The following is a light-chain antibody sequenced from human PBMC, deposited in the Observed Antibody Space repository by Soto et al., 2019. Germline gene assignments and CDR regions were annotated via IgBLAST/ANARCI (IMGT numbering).Light chain of an antibody. J-gene: IGKJ4*01. CDR2: FAS. Sequence: IVMTQSPATLSVSPGEKATLSCRARQSISNNLAWYQQKPGQAPRLLIYFASTRATGIPARFSGSGSGTEFSLTISSLQSEDFALYYCQHFDEWPLTFGGGTKVETK. V-gene: IGKV3-15*01. CDR1: QSISNN. CDR3: QHFDEWPLT.